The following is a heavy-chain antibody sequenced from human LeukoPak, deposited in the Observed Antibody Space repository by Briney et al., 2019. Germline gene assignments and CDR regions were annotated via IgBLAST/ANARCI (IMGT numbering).Heavy chain of an antibody. Sequence: GGSLRLSCAASGFTVSSNYMSWVRQAPGKGLEWVAKINEDGREEYYVDSVKGRFTISRDNARNSVYLQMNSLRGEDTALYYCAKDEVGGHFEYWGQGILVTVSS. D-gene: IGHD1-26*01. CDR3: AKDEVGGHFEY. J-gene: IGHJ4*02. CDR2: INEDGREE. V-gene: IGHV3-7*01. CDR1: GFTVSSNY.